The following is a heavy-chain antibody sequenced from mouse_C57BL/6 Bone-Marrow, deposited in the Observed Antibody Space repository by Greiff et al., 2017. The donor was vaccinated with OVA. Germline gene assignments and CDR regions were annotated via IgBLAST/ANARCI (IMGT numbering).Heavy chain of an antibody. J-gene: IGHJ1*03. CDR2: INPGSGGT. V-gene: IGHV1-54*01. CDR1: GYAFTNYL. D-gene: IGHD1-1*01. Sequence: QVQLQQSGPELVRPGTSVKVSCKASGYAFTNYLIEWVKQRPGQGLEWIGVINPGSGGTNYNEKFKGKATLTADKSSSTAYMQLSRLTSEDSSVYFCHYYGSSCGFFDVWGTGTPANGSP. CDR3: HYYGSSCGFFDV.